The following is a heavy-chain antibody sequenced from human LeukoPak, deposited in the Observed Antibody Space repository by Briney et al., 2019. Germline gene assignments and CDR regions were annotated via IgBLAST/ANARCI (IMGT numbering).Heavy chain of an antibody. V-gene: IGHV4-39*01. CDR2: INYSGKT. CDR3: ARHTYGTFDY. CDR1: GGSISSSSYY. J-gene: IGHJ4*02. Sequence: ASETLSLTCSVSGGSISSSSYYWGWIRQPPGKGLEWIGSINYSGKTYHNPSLKSRVTISVDTSKNQFSLKLSSVTAADTTPYYCARHTYGTFDYWGQGTLVTVSS. D-gene: IGHD3-10*01.